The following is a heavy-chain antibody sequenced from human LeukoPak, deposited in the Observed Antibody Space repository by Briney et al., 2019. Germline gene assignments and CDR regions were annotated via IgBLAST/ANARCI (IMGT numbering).Heavy chain of an antibody. D-gene: IGHD2-2*01. CDR3: ATVGHCSSTSCYGYYYYGMDV. V-gene: IGHV1-24*01. CDR2: FDPEDGET. CDR1: GYTLTELS. Sequence: ASVKDSCKVSGYTLTELSMHWVRPAPGKGLEWMGGFDPEDGETIYAQKFQGRVTMTEDTSTDTAYMELSSLRSEDTAVYYCATVGHCSSTSCYGYYYYGMDVWGKGTTVTVSS. J-gene: IGHJ6*04.